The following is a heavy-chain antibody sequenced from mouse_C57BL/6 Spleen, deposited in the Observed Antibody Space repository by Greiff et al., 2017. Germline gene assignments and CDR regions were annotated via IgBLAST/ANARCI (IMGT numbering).Heavy chain of an antibody. CDR3: TTIATVLDY. V-gene: IGHV14-1*01. J-gene: IGHJ2*01. Sequence: VQLQQSGAELVRPGASVKLSCTASGFTITDYYMHWVKQRPGQGLEWIGRIDPEDGDTEYAPKFQGKATMTVDTSSNTASLQLRSLTSEDTAVYYCTTIATVLDYWGQGTTLTVSS. D-gene: IGHD1-1*01. CDR1: GFTITDYY. CDR2: IDPEDGDT.